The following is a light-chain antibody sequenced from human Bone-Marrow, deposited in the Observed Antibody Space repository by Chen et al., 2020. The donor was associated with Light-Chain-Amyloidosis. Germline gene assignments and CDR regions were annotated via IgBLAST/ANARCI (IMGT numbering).Light chain of an antibody. CDR2: GND. J-gene: IGLJ3*02. CDR3: AAWDDNMNGWV. CDR1: YSNIGSNT. Sequence: QSGLTQPPSASGTPGQKVTVSCSRSYSNIGSNTVSWYQHLPGTAPELLMYGNDQRPAGVRDRFSESKSGTSASLATSGLQSEDEADYYCAAWDDNMNGWVFGGWTKLTVL. V-gene: IGLV1-44*01.